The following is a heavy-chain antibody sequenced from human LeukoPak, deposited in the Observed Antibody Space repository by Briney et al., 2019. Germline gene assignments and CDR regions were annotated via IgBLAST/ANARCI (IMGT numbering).Heavy chain of an antibody. J-gene: IGHJ6*02. D-gene: IGHD3-22*01. Sequence: PGGSLRLSCAASGFTLSSHAMSWVRQAPGKGLEWVSAISGGGDLTYYADSLKGRFTSSRDNSKNTLYLQMNSLSAEDTAVYYCAKWGYYDDVILTDGMDVWGQGTTVTVSS. CDR1: GFTLSSHA. V-gene: IGHV3-23*01. CDR3: AKWGYYDDVILTDGMDV. CDR2: ISGGGDLT.